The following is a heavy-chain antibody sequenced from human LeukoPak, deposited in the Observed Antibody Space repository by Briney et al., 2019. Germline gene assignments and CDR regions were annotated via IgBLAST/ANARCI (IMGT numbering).Heavy chain of an antibody. V-gene: IGHV3-30*18. CDR1: GFTFNDYA. Sequence: GGSLRLSCAASGFTFNDYAMHWVRQAPGKGLEWVSDISYDGSNKYYADSVKGRFTISRGNSKNTLCLQMNSLRAEDTAVYYCAKDYYGSGATPEAWGQGTLVTVSS. CDR3: AKDYYGSGATPEA. J-gene: IGHJ5*02. CDR2: ISYDGSNK. D-gene: IGHD3-10*01.